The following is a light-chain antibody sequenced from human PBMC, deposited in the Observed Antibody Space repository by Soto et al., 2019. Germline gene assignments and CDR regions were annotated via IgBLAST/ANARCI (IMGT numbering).Light chain of an antibody. CDR3: QQRSQWPWT. CDR2: DAS. Sequence: EIVLTQSPGTLSLSPGERATLSCRASQSVNSSYLAWYQQKPGQAPRLLIYDASNRATGIAARFSGGGSGTDFTLTISSPEPEDFAVYYCQQRSQWPWTFGQGTKVDIK. J-gene: IGKJ1*01. V-gene: IGKV3D-20*02. CDR1: QSVNSSY.